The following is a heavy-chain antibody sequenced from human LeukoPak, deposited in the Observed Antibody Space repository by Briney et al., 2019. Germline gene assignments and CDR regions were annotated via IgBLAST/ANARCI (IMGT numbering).Heavy chain of an antibody. CDR2: IYYSGTT. J-gene: IGHJ4*02. D-gene: IGHD3-10*01. Sequence: GSLGLSCAASGFTFSSYAMSWVRQAPGKGLEWIGSIYYSGTTYYNPSLKSRVTISVDTSKNQFSLKLSSVTAADTALYYCAKHYMGSSYNHGLDCWGQGTLVTVSS. CDR1: GFTFSSYA. V-gene: IGHV4-39*01. CDR3: AKHYMGSSYNHGLDC.